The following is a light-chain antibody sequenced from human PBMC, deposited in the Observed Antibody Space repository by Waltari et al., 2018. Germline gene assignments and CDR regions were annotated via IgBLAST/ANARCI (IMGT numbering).Light chain of an antibody. J-gene: IGLJ2*01. CDR2: EGS. CDR1: SRDVGKSHL. V-gene: IGLV2-23*01. Sequence: QSALTQPASVSGSPGQAITIPCTGTSRDVGKSHLVSWYQQHPGKAPKLLIYEGSQRPSGVSTRFSGSKSGSTASLTISGLQAEDEAEYYCCSYAGGATLLFGGGTKLTVL. CDR3: CSYAGGATLL.